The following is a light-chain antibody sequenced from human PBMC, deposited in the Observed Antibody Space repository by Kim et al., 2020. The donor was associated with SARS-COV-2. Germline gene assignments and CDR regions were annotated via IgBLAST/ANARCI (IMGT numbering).Light chain of an antibody. CDR3: QSYNRDNVI. CDR1: SGSIADNY. V-gene: IGLV6-57*03. CDR2: EDD. Sequence: GKTVTSSCTRSSGSIADNYVQWYQQRPGGVPTTVIYEDDQRPSGVSDRFSGSIDNSSNSASLTISGLRTEDEADYYCQSYNRDNVIFGGGTQLTVL. J-gene: IGLJ2*01.